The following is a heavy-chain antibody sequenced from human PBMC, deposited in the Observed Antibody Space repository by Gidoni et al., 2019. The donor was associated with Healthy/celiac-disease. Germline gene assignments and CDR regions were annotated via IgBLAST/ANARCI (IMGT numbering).Heavy chain of an antibody. D-gene: IGHD3-9*01. CDR1: GFTFSSYS. Sequence: EVQLVESGGGLVKPGGSLRLSCAASGFTFSSYSMNWVRQAPGKGLEWVSSISSSSSYIYYADSVKGRFTISRDNAKNSLYLQMNSLRAEDTAVYYCARGGHDTNYDILTLYRFDPWGQGTLVTVSS. J-gene: IGHJ5*02. V-gene: IGHV3-21*01. CDR3: ARGGHDTNYDILTLYRFDP. CDR2: ISSSSSYI.